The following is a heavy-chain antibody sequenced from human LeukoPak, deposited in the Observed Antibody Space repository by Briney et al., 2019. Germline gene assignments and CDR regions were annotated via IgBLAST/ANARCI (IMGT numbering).Heavy chain of an antibody. CDR3: ARDCSGGSCWYYFDY. CDR1: GYTFTSYG. Sequence: ASVKVSCKASGYTFTSYGISWVRQAPGQGLEWMGWINPNSGGTNYAQKFQGRVTMTRDTSISTAYMELSRLRSDDTAVYYCARDCSGGSCWYYFDYWGQGTLVTVSS. V-gene: IGHV1-2*02. CDR2: INPNSGGT. D-gene: IGHD2-15*01. J-gene: IGHJ4*02.